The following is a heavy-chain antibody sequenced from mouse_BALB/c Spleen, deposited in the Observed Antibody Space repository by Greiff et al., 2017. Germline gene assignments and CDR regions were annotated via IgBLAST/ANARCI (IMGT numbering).Heavy chain of an antibody. V-gene: IGHV6-6*02. J-gene: IGHJ1*01. CDR1: GFTFSNYW. CDR2: IRLKSNNYAT. CDR3: TYYYGSSYDWYFDV. D-gene: IGHD1-1*01. Sequence: EVKVEESGGGLVQPGGSMKLSCVASGFTFSNYWMNWVRQSPEKGLEWVAEIRLKSNNYATHYAESVKGRFTISRDDSKSSVYLQMNNLRAEDTGIYYCTYYYGSSYDWYFDVWGAGTTVTVSS.